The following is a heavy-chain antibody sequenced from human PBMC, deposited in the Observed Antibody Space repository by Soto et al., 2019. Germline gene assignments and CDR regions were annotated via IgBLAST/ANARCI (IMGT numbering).Heavy chain of an antibody. CDR3: ATIKLGSNRLDY. V-gene: IGHV4-30-4*01. Sequence: SETLSLTCTVSGGSISSVDYYWSWIRQPPGKGLEWIGYIYYSGSTYYNPSLKSRVTISVDTSKNHFSLKLSSVTAADTAVYYGATIKLGSNRLDYWGQGTLVTVSS. D-gene: IGHD3-10*01. CDR2: IYYSGST. CDR1: GGSISSVDYY. J-gene: IGHJ4*02.